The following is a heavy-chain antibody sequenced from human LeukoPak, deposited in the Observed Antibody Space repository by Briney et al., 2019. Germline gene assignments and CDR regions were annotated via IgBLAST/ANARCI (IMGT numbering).Heavy chain of an antibody. CDR1: GFTFSSYW. J-gene: IGHJ4*02. D-gene: IGHD2-15*01. CDR2: IKQDGSAK. CDR3: AGGQGYLIEY. V-gene: IGHV3-7*01. Sequence: PGGSLRLSCAASGFTFSSYWMNWVRQAPGKGLEWLAIIKQDGSAKYYVDSIKGRLTISRYNAKSFLYLQMNSLRAEDAAVYYCAGGQGYLIEYWGQGTLVTVSS.